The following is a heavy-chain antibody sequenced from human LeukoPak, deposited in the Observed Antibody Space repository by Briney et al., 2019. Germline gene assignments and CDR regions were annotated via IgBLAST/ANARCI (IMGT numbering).Heavy chain of an antibody. Sequence: SETLSLTCTVSGGSISSGNYYWSWIRQLAGKGLEWIGRIYSSGSTNYNPSLKSRVTISPDTSKNQFSLKLTSVTAADTAVYYCARDAPRTWFDPWGQGTLVTVSS. V-gene: IGHV4-61*02. CDR2: IYSSGST. CDR3: ARDAPRTWFDP. J-gene: IGHJ5*02. CDR1: GGSISSGNYY.